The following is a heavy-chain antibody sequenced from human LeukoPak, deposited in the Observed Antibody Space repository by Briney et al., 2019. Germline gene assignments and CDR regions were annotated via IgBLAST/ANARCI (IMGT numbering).Heavy chain of an antibody. Sequence: SETLSLTCTVSGGSISSSSYYWGWIRQPPGKGLEWIGSIYYSGSTYYNPSLKSLVTISVDTSKNQFSLKLSSVTAADTAVYYCARSYGSGSYYYYWGQGTLVTVSS. CDR1: GGSISSSSYY. CDR2: IYYSGST. CDR3: ARSYGSGSYYYY. V-gene: IGHV4-39*07. D-gene: IGHD3-10*01. J-gene: IGHJ4*02.